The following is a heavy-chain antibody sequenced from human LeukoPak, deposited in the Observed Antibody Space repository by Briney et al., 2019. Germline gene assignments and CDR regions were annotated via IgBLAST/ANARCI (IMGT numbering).Heavy chain of an antibody. Sequence: GGSLRLSCEAPGFTFSNYGMHWVRQTPGKGLEWVAFIRCDGSNKYYRNSVKGRFTISRDNSKNTLYLQMNNLRAEDTAVYYCATRDIVVVPAAHDVFDIWGQGTMVTVSS. CDR1: GFTFSNYG. CDR3: ATRDIVVVPAAHDVFDI. V-gene: IGHV3-30*02. J-gene: IGHJ3*02. CDR2: IRCDGSNK. D-gene: IGHD2-2*01.